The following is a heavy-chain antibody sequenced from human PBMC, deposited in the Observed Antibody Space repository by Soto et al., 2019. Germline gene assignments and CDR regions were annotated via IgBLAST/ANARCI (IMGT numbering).Heavy chain of an antibody. Sequence: GASEKVSCKASGYTFTSYGISWVRQAPGQGLEWMGWISAYNGNTNYAQKLQGRVTMTTDTSTSTAYMELRSLRSDDTAVYYCARAIAGGWLVSGRAFQIRGQGEMATV. J-gene: IGHJ3*02. D-gene: IGHD2-15*01. CDR2: ISAYNGNT. V-gene: IGHV1-18*04. CDR3: ARAIAGGWLVSGRAFQI. CDR1: GYTFTSYG.